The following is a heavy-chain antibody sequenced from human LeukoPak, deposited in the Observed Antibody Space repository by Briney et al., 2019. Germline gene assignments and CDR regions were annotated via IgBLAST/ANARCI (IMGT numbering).Heavy chain of an antibody. CDR3: ARLRSAWYIDY. Sequence: SETLSLTCTVSGGSVSSYYWSWIRQPAGRGLEWIGRIYSSGSTNYNPSLKSRVTMSVDTSKNQLSLKLSSVTAADAAVYFCARLRSAWYIDYWGQETLVTVSS. J-gene: IGHJ4*02. D-gene: IGHD6-19*01. CDR2: IYSSGST. CDR1: GGSVSSYY. V-gene: IGHV4-4*07.